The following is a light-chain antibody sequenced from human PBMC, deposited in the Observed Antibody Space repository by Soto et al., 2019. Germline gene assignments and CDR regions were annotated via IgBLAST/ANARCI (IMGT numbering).Light chain of an antibody. Sequence: QSALTQPASVSGSPGQSITISCTGTSSDVGGYNYVSWYQQHPGKAPKLMIYDVSNRPSGVSNRFSGSKSGNTASLTISGLHAEDEADYYCSSYTSSSTPYVFGTWTQLTVL. J-gene: IGLJ1*01. V-gene: IGLV2-14*01. CDR2: DVS. CDR3: SSYTSSSTPYV. CDR1: SSDVGGYNY.